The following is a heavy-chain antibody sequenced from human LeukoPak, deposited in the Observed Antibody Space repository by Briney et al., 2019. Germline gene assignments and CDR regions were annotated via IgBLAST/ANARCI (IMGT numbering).Heavy chain of an antibody. CDR1: GFTFAIFA. CDR2: IGDSGDTK. CDR3: ARLRSTITVFGVLTPLGAFDI. V-gene: IGHV3-23*01. Sequence: GGSLRLSCAASGFTFAIFAMTWVRQAPGKGLEWVSVIGDSGDTKYYADSVKGRFTISRDNSNHTLHLQMNSLRAEDTAIYYCARLRSTITVFGVLTPLGAFDIWGQGTTVTVS. D-gene: IGHD3-3*01. J-gene: IGHJ3*02.